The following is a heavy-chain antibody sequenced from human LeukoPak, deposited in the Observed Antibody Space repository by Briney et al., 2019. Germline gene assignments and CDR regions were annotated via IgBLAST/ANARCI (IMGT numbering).Heavy chain of an antibody. V-gene: IGHV3-11*01. J-gene: IGHJ4*02. CDR3: AKDTALRYCSSTSCLAALDY. Sequence: GGSLRLSCAASGFTFSDYYMSWIRQAPGKGLEWVSYISSSGSTIYYADSVKGRFTISRDNAKNSLYLQMNSLRAEDTALYYCAKDTALRYCSSTSCLAALDYWGQGTLVTVSS. CDR2: ISSSGSTI. CDR1: GFTFSDYY. D-gene: IGHD2-2*01.